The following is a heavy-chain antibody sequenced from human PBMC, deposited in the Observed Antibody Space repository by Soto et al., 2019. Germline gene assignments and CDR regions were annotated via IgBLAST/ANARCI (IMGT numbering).Heavy chain of an antibody. CDR3: ARDNRRITFGGVIVKTGAFDI. D-gene: IGHD3-16*02. J-gene: IGHJ3*02. CDR2: INPNSGGT. CDR1: GYTFTGYY. Sequence: ASVKVSCKASGYTFTGYYMHWVRQAPGQGLEWMGWINPNSGGTNYAQKFQGWVTMTRDTSISTAYMELSRLRSDDTAVYYCARDNRRITFGGVIVKTGAFDIWGQGTMLTVS. V-gene: IGHV1-2*04.